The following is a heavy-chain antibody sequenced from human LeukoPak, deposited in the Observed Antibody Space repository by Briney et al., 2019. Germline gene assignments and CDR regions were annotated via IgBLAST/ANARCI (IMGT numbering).Heavy chain of an antibody. CDR1: GGSISSGDYY. D-gene: IGHD5-18*01. J-gene: IGHJ4*02. V-gene: IGHV4-30-4*08. CDR2: IHYSGST. CDR3: ARAAADMDTAMVTVDY. Sequence: SETLSLTCTVSGGSISSGDYYWNWIRQPPGKGLEWIGYIHYSGSTYYTPSLKSRLAISQDTSENQISLKLTSVTAADTAVYYCARAAADMDTAMVTVDYWGQGTLVTVSS.